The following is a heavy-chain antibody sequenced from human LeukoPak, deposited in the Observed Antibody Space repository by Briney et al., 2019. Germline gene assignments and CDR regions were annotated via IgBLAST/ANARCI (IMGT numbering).Heavy chain of an antibody. J-gene: IGHJ4*02. CDR1: GYTFTSYG. CDR2: ISAYNGNT. CDR3: AREREGIRLGELSYSDY. V-gene: IGHV1-18*01. Sequence: ASVKVSCKASGYTFTSYGISWVRPAPGQGLAWMGWISAYNGNTNYAQKLQGGVTMTTDTSTSTAYMELRSLRSDDTAVYYCAREREGIRLGELSYSDYWGQGTLVTVSS. D-gene: IGHD3-16*02.